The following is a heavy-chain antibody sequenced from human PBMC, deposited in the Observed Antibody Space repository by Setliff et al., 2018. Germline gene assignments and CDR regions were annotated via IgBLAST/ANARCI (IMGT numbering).Heavy chain of an antibody. CDR1: GFTFSEEW. Sequence: GGSLRLSCAASGFTFSEEWMSWVRQAPGKGLEWIGRIKSEIAGETTDYAAPVKGRFIISRDDSKRTLYLQMNSLKNEDTALYYCMSTPSGTYSTYYYYYNMDVWGKGTQVTVSS. CDR3: MSTPSGTYSTYYYYYNMDV. V-gene: IGHV3-15*01. D-gene: IGHD3-10*01. J-gene: IGHJ6*03. CDR2: IKSEIAGETT.